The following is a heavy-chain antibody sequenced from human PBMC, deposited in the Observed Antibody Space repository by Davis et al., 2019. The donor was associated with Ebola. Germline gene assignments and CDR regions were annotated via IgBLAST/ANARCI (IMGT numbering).Heavy chain of an antibody. CDR2: IYYSGST. CDR1: GGSISSYY. V-gene: IGHV4-59*12. Sequence: MPSETLSLTCTVSGGSISSYYWSWIRQPPGKGLEWIGYIYYSGSTNYNPSLKSRVTISVDKSKNQFSLKLSSVTAADTAVYYCARDPPTRYFDLWGRGTLVTVSS. J-gene: IGHJ2*01. CDR3: ARDPPTRYFDL.